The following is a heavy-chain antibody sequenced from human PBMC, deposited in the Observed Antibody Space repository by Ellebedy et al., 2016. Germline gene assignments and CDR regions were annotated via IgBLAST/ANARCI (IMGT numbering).Heavy chain of an antibody. D-gene: IGHD3-22*01. Sequence: GGSLRLSXAASGFTFSSYSMNWVRQAPGKGLEWVAVISYDGSNKYYADSVKGRFTISRDNSKNTLYLQMNSLRAEDTAVYYCARGRYYYDSSGSIYYFDYWGQGTLVTVSS. CDR1: GFTFSSYS. CDR2: ISYDGSNK. J-gene: IGHJ4*02. CDR3: ARGRYYYDSSGSIYYFDY. V-gene: IGHV3-30*03.